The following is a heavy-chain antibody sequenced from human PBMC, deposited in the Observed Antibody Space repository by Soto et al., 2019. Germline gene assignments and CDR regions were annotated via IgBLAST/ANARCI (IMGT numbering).Heavy chain of an antibody. D-gene: IGHD4-4*01. CDR1: GFTVSNNY. V-gene: IGHV3-66*01. CDR3: AKSMSDYTIDY. Sequence: EVQLVESGGGLVQPGGSLRLSCAASGFTVSNNYMSWVRQAPGKGLEWVSVIFSGGSTNYVDSVKGRFTISRDNSKNTLYLQMNSLRAEDTAVYYCAKSMSDYTIDYWGQGTLVTGSS. J-gene: IGHJ4*02. CDR2: IFSGGST.